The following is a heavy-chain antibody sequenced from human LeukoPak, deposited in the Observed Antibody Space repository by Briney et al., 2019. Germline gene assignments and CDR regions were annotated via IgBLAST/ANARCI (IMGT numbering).Heavy chain of an antibody. CDR3: ARLVGATTAAWFDP. CDR1: GFTFSRYD. D-gene: IGHD1-26*01. V-gene: IGHV3-33*01. J-gene: IGHJ5*02. CDR2: IWSDGSNK. Sequence: GRSLRLSCAASGFTFSRYDMQWVRQAPGKGLEWVALIWSDGSNKFYADSVKGRFTISRDNSKNTLDLQMNSLRAEDTGVYYCARLVGATTAAWFDPWGQGTLVTVS.